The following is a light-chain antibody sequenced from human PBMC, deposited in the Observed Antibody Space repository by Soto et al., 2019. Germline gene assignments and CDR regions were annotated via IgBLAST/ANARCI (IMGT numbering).Light chain of an antibody. V-gene: IGLV2-14*01. CDR3: SSYTTSSTLLYV. CDR2: AVS. Sequence: QSVLTQPASVSGSPGQSITISCTGTSSDVGGYNYVSWYQQHPGKAPKLMIYAVSNRPSGVSTRFSGSKSGNTASLTISGLQAEDEADYHCSSYTTSSTLLYVFGTGTKLNVL. CDR1: SSDVGGYNY. J-gene: IGLJ1*01.